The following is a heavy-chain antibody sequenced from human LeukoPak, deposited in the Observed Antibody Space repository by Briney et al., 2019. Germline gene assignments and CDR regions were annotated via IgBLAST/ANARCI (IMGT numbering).Heavy chain of an antibody. V-gene: IGHV3-53*04. D-gene: IGHD1-26*01. J-gene: IGHJ6*02. CDR3: ARESGGSYYDYYYYGMYV. CDR1: GFAFSCNY. Sequence: GGALRLSCAAAGFAFSCNYMRGGRRAPGKGGEGGSGIYSGGSTNYANAGKGRVTISRQKSKNTVYLQMNSLRAEDTAVYYSARESGGSYYDYYYYGMYVWGQGTPVTVSS. CDR2: IYSGGST.